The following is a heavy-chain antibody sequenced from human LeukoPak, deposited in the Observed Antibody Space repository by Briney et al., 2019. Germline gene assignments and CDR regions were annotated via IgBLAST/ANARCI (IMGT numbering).Heavy chain of an antibody. Sequence: GGSLRLSCADAGCVVSSNYRTWVRQALGNGLEWGSVIYSGGRTYYADSVKGRFTTSRDNSKTTLYLQMNSLRAEDTAVYYCARAGGADSPQDLDYWGQGILVTVSS. CDR2: IYSGGRT. CDR3: ARAGGADSPQDLDY. D-gene: IGHD3-22*01. V-gene: IGHV3-66*01. CDR1: GCVVSSNY. J-gene: IGHJ4*02.